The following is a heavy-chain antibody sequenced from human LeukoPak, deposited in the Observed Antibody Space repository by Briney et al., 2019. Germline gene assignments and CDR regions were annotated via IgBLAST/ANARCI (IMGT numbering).Heavy chain of an antibody. J-gene: IGHJ5*02. D-gene: IGHD3-3*01. CDR2: ISGSGNSI. CDR3: TRDGLSLSSARFDP. Sequence: GGSLRLSCAASGFSFSDYYMNWIRQAPGKGLEWLSFISGSGNSIYYAHSVKGRFTISRDNANNSVHLQMNSLRADDTAAYYCTRDGLSLSSARFDPWGQGTLVTVSS. CDR1: GFSFSDYY. V-gene: IGHV3-11*01.